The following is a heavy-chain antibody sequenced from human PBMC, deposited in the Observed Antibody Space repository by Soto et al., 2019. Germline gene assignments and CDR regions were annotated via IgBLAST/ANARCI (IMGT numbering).Heavy chain of an antibody. CDR3: AIDGPYYYSVDV. Sequence: QVQLQESGPGLVKPSQTLSLTCTVSGDSISNSDYYCNWIRQSPGKGLEWIASIDYSGSTYYNPSLKSRVVISSDTYKNLFSLKLRYVTAADTALYCCAIDGPYYYSVDVWGQGTTVTVSS. J-gene: IGHJ6*02. V-gene: IGHV4-30-4*01. CDR1: GDSISNSDYY. CDR2: IDYSGST.